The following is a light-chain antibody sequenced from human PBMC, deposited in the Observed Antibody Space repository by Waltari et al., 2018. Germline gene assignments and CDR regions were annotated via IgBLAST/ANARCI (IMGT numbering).Light chain of an antibody. Sequence: QSALTQPPSASGSPGQSVTISCTGTSSVIGSSNYVSWYPQHPGKAPKLLIFSNNHRPSGVPDRFSGSKSGTSASLAISGLQSEDESDYYCATWDDSLIGVVFGGGTKLTVL. CDR1: SSVIGSSNY. J-gene: IGLJ2*01. V-gene: IGLV1-47*02. CDR3: ATWDDSLIGVV. CDR2: SNN.